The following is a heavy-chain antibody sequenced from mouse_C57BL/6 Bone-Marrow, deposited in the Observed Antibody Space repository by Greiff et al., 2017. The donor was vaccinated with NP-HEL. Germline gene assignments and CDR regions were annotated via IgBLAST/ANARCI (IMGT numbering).Heavy chain of an antibody. V-gene: IGHV10-3*01. J-gene: IGHJ4*01. Sequence: EVMLVESGGGLVQPKGSLKLSCAASGFTFNTYAMHWVRQAPGKGLEWVACIRSKSSNYATYYADSGKDRFTISRDDSQSMLYLQMNNLKTEDTAMYYCVRAQATFYYAMDYWGQGTSVTVSS. CDR1: GFTFNTYA. CDR2: IRSKSSNYAT. CDR3: VRAQATFYYAMDY. D-gene: IGHD3-2*02.